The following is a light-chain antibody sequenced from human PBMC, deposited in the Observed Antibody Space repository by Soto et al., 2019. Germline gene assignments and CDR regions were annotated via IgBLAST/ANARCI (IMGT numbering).Light chain of an antibody. V-gene: IGLV2-14*01. CDR2: DVS. J-gene: IGLJ2*01. CDR3: SSYTSSSTYVV. CDR1: SSEVGGYNY. Sequence: QSALTQPASVSGSTRQSITSSCTRTSSEVGGYNYVSWYQQHPGKAPKLMIYDVSNRPSGVSNRFSGSKSGNTASLTISGLQAEDEADYYCSSYTSSSTYVVFGGGTKLTVL.